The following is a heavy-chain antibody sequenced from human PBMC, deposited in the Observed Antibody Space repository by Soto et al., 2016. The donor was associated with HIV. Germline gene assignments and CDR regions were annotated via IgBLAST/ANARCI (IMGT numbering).Heavy chain of an antibody. D-gene: IGHD3-22*01. Sequence: QVQLVQSGAEVKKPGASVKVSCKASGYTFTNYYMHWVRQAPGQGLEWMGWINPNSGGTNYAQKFQARVTMTRDTSITTAYMELSRLRSHDTAVYYCVRDPISGYYYDGYYGMDVWGQGTTVTVSS. CDR1: GYTFTNYY. J-gene: IGHJ6*02. CDR3: VRDPISGYYYDGYYGMDV. V-gene: IGHV1-2*02. CDR2: INPNSGGT.